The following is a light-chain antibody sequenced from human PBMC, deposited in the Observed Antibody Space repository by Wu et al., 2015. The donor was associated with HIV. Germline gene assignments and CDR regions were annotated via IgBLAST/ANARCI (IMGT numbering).Light chain of an antibody. Sequence: VGDRRXPLTCRASTGTYHFLVLYQQKPGKPPKVLIYAASTLQSGVPSRFSGSGSGTDFTLTISSLQPEDVATYYCQKYNTAPWTFGQGTKVEMK. CDR3: QKYNTAPWT. CDR2: AAS. J-gene: IGKJ1*01. V-gene: IGKV1-27*01. CDR1: TGTYHF.